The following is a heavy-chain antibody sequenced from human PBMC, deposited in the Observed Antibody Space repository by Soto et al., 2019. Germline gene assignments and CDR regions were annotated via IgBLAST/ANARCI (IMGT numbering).Heavy chain of an antibody. J-gene: IGHJ4*02. CDR1: GFTFSSYA. D-gene: IGHD3-10*01. CDR3: ARDSKGVIWFGELLWYFDY. CDR2: ISYDGSNK. V-gene: IGHV3-30-3*01. Sequence: QVQLVESGGGVVQPGRSLRLSCAASGFTFSSYAMHWVRQAPGKGLEWVAVISYDGSNKYYADSVKGRFTISRDNSKNTLYLQMNSLRAEDTAVYYCARDSKGVIWFGELLWYFDYWGQGTLVTVSS.